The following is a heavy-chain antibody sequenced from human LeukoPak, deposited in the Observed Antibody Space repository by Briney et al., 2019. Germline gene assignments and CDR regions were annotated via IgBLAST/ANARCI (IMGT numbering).Heavy chain of an antibody. CDR1: GFTFDDYA. CDR2: ISWNSGSM. V-gene: IGHV3-9*01. D-gene: IGHD4-17*01. J-gene: IGHJ4*02. Sequence: GGSLRLSCAASGFTFDDYAMHWVRQAPGKGLEWVSGISWNSGSMDYADSVKGRFTISRDNAKNSLYQQMNSLRAEDTAVYYCARDLAVTTVSYWGQGTLVTVSS. CDR3: ARDLAVTTVSY.